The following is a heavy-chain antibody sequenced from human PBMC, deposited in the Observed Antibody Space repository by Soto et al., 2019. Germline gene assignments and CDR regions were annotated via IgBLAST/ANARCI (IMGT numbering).Heavy chain of an antibody. CDR2: ISHSGST. CDR3: ASGSHVPHY. J-gene: IGHJ4*02. CDR1: SGSISSGGYS. Sequence: QLQLQESGSGLVKPSQTLSLTCAVSSGSISSGGYSWSWIRQSPGKGREWIGYISHSGSTYYNPSLKSRVTISVDRSKNQFSLKLSSVTAADTAVYYCASGSHVPHYWGQGTLVTVSS. D-gene: IGHD6-6*01. V-gene: IGHV4-30-2*06.